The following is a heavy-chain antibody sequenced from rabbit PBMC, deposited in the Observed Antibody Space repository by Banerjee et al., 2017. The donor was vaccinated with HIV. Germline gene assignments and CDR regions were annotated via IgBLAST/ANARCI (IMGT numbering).Heavy chain of an antibody. CDR3: TRDDSGWGLFNL. V-gene: IGHV1S40*01. CDR2: IYAGSSGST. CDR1: GFSFSSSYW. D-gene: IGHD4-1*01. J-gene: IGHJ4*01. Sequence: QSLEESGGDLVKPGASLTLTCTASGFSFSSSYWICWVRQAPGKGLEWIACIYAGSSGSTYYASWAKGRFTISKTSSTTVTLQMTSLTAADTATYFCTRDDSGWGLFNLWGQGTLVTVS.